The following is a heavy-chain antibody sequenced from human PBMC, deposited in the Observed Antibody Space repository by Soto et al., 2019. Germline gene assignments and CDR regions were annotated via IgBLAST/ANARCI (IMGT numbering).Heavy chain of an antibody. CDR1: GYTFTSYG. CDR2: ISAYNGNT. V-gene: IGHV1-18*01. D-gene: IGHD3-22*01. CDR3: ATYYYDSSGYRWFDP. J-gene: IGHJ5*02. Sequence: ASVKVSCKASGYTFTSYGISWVRQAPGQGLEWMGWISAYNGNTNYAQKLQGRVTMTTDTSTSTAYMELRSLRSDDTAVYYRATYYYDSSGYRWFDPWGQGTLVTVSS.